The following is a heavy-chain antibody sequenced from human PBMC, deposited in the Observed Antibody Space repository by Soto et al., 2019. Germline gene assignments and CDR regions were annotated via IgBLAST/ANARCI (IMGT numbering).Heavy chain of an antibody. Sequence: EVQLVASGGGLVKPGDSLRLSCAASGFTLSNAYMSWVRQAPGKGLEWVGHIKSKTDGGTTDYAAPVKGRFTILRDDSKNTLDLQMNSLTTEDTAVYYCTGGHYGDWGQGTLVTVSS. V-gene: IGHV3-15*07. D-gene: IGHD4-17*01. CDR2: IKSKTDGGTT. J-gene: IGHJ4*02. CDR1: GFTLSNAY. CDR3: TGGHYGD.